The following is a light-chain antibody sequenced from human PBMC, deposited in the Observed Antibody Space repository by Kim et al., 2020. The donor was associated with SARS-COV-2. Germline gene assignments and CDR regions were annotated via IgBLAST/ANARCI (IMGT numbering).Light chain of an antibody. Sequence: DIQMTQSPSSLSASVGDRVTITCRASQGISSCLAWYQQKPGKAPNLLIYAASSLQSGVPSRFSGSGSGTEFTLTISSLQPDDFATYYCQQYNSDPGTFGQGTKVDIK. CDR2: AAS. V-gene: IGKV1-5*01. CDR1: QGISSC. J-gene: IGKJ1*01. CDR3: QQYNSDPGT.